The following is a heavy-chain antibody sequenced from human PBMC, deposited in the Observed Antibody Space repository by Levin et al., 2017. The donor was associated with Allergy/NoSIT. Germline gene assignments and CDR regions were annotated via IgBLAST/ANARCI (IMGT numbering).Heavy chain of an antibody. D-gene: IGHD1-1*01. CDR2: ITGGGGNT. CDR1: GFSFGDYA. J-gene: IGHJ3*01. CDR3: AKKQGGTSGFSFDV. Sequence: GESLKISCAASGFSFGDYAMTWVRQAPGKGLEWVSVITGGGGNTYYGDSVKGRFTVSRDNSKNTLYLELNSLRAEDTAVYYCAKKQGGTSGFSFDVWGQGTMVTVSS. V-gene: IGHV3-23*01.